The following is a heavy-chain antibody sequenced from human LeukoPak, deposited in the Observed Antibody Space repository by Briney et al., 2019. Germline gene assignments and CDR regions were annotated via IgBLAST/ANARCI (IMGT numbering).Heavy chain of an antibody. CDR2: ISSSSSTI. D-gene: IGHD3-10*01. CDR3: ARTASNYYGSGSPDY. CDR1: GFTFSSYS. J-gene: IGHJ4*02. Sequence: GGSLRLSCAASGFTFSSYSMNWVRQAPGKGLEWVSYISSSSSTIYYADSVKGRFTISRDNAKNSLYLQMNSLRAEDTAVYYCARTASNYYGSGSPDYWGQGTLVTVSS. V-gene: IGHV3-48*04.